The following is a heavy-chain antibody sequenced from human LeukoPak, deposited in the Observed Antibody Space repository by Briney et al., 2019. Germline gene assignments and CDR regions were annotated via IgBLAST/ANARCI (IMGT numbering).Heavy chain of an antibody. CDR3: AKDGTQDY. D-gene: IGHD1-7*01. Sequence: GGSLRLSCEASGFTFSNFGMHWVRQAPGKGLEWVSAISGSGGSTYYADSVKGRFTISRDNSKNTLYLQMNSLRAEDTAVYYCAKDGTQDYWGQGTLVTVSS. CDR2: ISGSGGST. V-gene: IGHV3-23*01. CDR1: GFTFSNFG. J-gene: IGHJ4*02.